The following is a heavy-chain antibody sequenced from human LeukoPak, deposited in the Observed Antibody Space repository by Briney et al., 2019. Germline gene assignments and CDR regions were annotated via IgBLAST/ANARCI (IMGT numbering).Heavy chain of an antibody. J-gene: IGHJ4*02. CDR1: GGSISSYY. V-gene: IGHV4-59*08. D-gene: IGHD1-26*01. CDR2: IYYSGST. CDR3: ARQWILGGTRFDY. Sequence: SETLSLTCTVSGGSISSYYWSWIRQPPGKGLEWIGYIYYSGSTNYNPPLKSRVTISVDTSKNQFSLKLRSVTAADTAVYYCARQWILGGTRFDYWGQGTLVTVSS.